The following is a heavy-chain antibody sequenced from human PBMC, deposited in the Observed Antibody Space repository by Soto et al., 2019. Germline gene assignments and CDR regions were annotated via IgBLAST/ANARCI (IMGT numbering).Heavy chain of an antibody. CDR1: GFTFSTYW. CDR3: AAGGSGYYDN. J-gene: IGHJ4*02. CDR2: IKTDGTYA. D-gene: IGHD3-22*01. Sequence: EVQLVESGGDLVQPGGSLRLSCAASGFTFSTYWMHWVRQAPGKGLLWVSRIKTDGTYATYADSVKGRFTISRDNAKNTLYLQMNSLRVEDAAVYYGAAGGSGYYDNWGQGTLVTVSS. V-gene: IGHV3-74*01.